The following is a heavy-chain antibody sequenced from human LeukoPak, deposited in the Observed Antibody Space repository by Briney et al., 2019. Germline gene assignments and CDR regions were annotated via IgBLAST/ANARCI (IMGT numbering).Heavy chain of an antibody. CDR2: IYYIGST. D-gene: IGHD3-3*01. J-gene: IGHJ4*02. CDR1: GGSISSSSYY. V-gene: IGHV4-39*01. CDR3: AGLKIRDRAYYYDFWSGYHYYFDY. Sequence: SQSLSLTCTLSGGSISSSSYYWGWIRQPPGRGLEWIGRIYYIGSTYYNPSPKSRVTISVDTSNTQFSLKHSSVTAADTAVYYCAGLKIRDRAYYYDFWSGYHYYFDYWGQGTLVTVSS.